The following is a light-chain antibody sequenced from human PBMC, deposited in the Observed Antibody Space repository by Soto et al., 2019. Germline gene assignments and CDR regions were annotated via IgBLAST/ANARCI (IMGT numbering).Light chain of an antibody. CDR3: QQYGGSPPLT. Sequence: VLTQSPGTLSLSPGERATLSCRSSQSVTSGYLAWYQQKPGQAPRLLIYGASSRATGIPDRFSGSGSGTDFTLTISRLEPEDFAVYYCQQYGGSPPLTFGGGTTVEIK. J-gene: IGKJ4*01. CDR2: GAS. CDR1: QSVTSGY. V-gene: IGKV3-20*01.